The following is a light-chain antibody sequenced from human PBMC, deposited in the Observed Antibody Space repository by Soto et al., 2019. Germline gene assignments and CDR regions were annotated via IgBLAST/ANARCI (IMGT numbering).Light chain of an antibody. J-gene: IGKJ1*01. CDR1: HSINNY. CDR2: AAS. V-gene: IGKV1-39*01. CDR3: QHYNSYSEA. Sequence: DIQMTQSPSSLSASVGDRVTITCRASHSINNYLNWYQQKPGKAPKLLIYAASNLQTGVPSRFSGSGSGTEFTLTISSLQPDDFATYYCQHYNSYSEAFGQGTKVDIK.